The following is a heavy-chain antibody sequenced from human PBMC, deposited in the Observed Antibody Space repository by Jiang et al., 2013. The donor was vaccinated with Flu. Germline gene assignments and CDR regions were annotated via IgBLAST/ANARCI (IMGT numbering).Heavy chain of an antibody. Sequence: GSGLVKPSETLSLTCTVSGGSISSSSYYWGWIRQPPGKGLEWIGSIYYSGSTYYNPSLKSRVTISVDTSKNQFSLKLSSVTAADTAVYYCARNYNVRYGLQTKGWYYYGMDVWGQGTTVTVSS. CDR2: IYYSGST. D-gene: IGHD3-10*01. V-gene: IGHV4-39*01. J-gene: IGHJ6*02. CDR3: ARNYNVRYGLQTKGWYYYGMDV. CDR1: GGSISSSSYY.